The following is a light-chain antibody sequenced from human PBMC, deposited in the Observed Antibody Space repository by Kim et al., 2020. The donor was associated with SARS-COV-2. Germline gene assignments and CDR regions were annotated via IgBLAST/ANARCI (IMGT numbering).Light chain of an antibody. V-gene: IGLV3-19*01. CDR1: SLRFYT. CDR3: TSQKISSKAV. Sequence: LGQAVRTTRRGYSLRFYTGSWHQQKPGHALLLICYGNNNRPSGLPDLFSGSSASNTASLTITGAQAEDEADYYCTSQKISSKAVFGGGTQLTVL. CDR2: GNN. J-gene: IGLJ2*01.